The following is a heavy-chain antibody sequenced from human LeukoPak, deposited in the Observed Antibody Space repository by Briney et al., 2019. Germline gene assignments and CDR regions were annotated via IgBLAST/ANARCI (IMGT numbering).Heavy chain of an antibody. CDR3: AKASIPYMVRGVIID. CDR1: GFTFDDYA. V-gene: IGHV3-9*01. CDR2: ISWNSGSI. D-gene: IGHD3-10*01. J-gene: IGHJ4*02. Sequence: PGRSLRLSCAASGFTFDDYAMHWVRQAPGKGLEWVSGISWNSGSIGYADSVKGRFTISRDNAKNSLYLQMNSLRAEDTALYYCAKASIPYMVRGVIIDWGQGTLVTVSS.